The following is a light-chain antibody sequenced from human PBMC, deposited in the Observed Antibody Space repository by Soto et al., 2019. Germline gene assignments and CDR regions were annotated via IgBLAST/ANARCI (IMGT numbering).Light chain of an antibody. J-gene: IGKJ4*01. CDR2: GAS. Sequence: EIVMTQSPATLSVSPGERATLSCRASHSVGNNLAWYQQKPGQAPRVHIYGASTRATGIPARFSGSGSGTEFTLTISSLQSEDFAVYYCQQYKNWPLTFGGGTKVEIK. V-gene: IGKV3D-15*01. CDR3: QQYKNWPLT. CDR1: HSVGNN.